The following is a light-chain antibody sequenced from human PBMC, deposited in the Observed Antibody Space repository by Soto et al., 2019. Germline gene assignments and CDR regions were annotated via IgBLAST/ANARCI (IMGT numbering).Light chain of an antibody. CDR3: QQSYSTPYT. CDR2: GAS. V-gene: IGKV3-11*01. Sequence: EVVLTQSPATLSLSPGERATLSCRASQNVRTFLDWYQQKPGQAPRLLIYGASNRATGIPARFSGSGSGTDFTLTISSLQPEDFATYFCQQSYSTPYTFGQGTRLEIK. CDR1: QNVRTF. J-gene: IGKJ2*01.